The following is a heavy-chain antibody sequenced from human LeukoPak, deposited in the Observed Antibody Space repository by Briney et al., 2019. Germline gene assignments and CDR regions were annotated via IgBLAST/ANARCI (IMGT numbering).Heavy chain of an antibody. Sequence: GGSQRLFCAASGFTFSSYWMSWVRQAPGKGLEWVANIKQDGSEKYYVDSVKGRFTISRDNAKNSLYLQMNSLRAEDTAVYYCARGWEASAGSPLDYWGQGTLVSVSS. D-gene: IGHD1-26*01. CDR3: ARGWEASAGSPLDY. J-gene: IGHJ4*02. CDR2: IKQDGSEK. V-gene: IGHV3-7*01. CDR1: GFTFSSYW.